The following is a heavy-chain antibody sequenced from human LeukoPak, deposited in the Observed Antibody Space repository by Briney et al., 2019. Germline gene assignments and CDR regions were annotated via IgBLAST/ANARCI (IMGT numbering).Heavy chain of an antibody. J-gene: IGHJ4*02. Sequence: GGSLRLSCAASGFTFISYAIHWVRQAPGKGLECVSVIYSGGNTYYADSVKGRFTISRDNSKNTLYLQMNSLRAEDTAVYYCARKTDSGGQGDYWGPGTLVTVSS. CDR3: ARKTDSGGQGDY. V-gene: IGHV3-66*01. D-gene: IGHD3-22*01. CDR2: IYSGGNT. CDR1: GFTFISYA.